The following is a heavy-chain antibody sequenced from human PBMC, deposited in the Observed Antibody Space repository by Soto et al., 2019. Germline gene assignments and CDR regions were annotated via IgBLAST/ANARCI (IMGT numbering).Heavy chain of an antibody. CDR3: ARAMASTWFDC. D-gene: IGHD2-8*01. CDR2: IDPKSGGA. Sequence: GTSVKVSCKASGYTFSGYYLHWLRQAPGQGPEWMGWIDPKSGGAHYANNFQGRVTLTWDTSLSTAYMDLSSLRSDDTAVYYCARAMASTWFDCWGQGSLGIVSS. CDR1: GYTFSGYY. J-gene: IGHJ4*02. V-gene: IGHV1-2*07.